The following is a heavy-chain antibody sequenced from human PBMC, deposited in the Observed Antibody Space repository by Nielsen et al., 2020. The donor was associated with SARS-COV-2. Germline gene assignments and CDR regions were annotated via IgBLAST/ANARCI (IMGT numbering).Heavy chain of an antibody. Sequence: GGSLRLSCAASGFTFSSYDMHWVRQATGKGLEWVSAIGTAGDTYYPGSVKGRFTISRDNAKNSLYLQMNSLRAEDTAVYYCAREGYGDRIIDYWGQGTLVTVSS. CDR1: GFTFSSYD. D-gene: IGHD4-17*01. CDR3: AREGYGDRIIDY. V-gene: IGHV3-13*04. J-gene: IGHJ4*02. CDR2: IGTAGDT.